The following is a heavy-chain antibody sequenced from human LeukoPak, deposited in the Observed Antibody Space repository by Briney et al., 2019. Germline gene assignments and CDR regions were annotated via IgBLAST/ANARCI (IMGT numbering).Heavy chain of an antibody. CDR1: GYTLTDYT. V-gene: IGHV7-4-1*02. CDR3: ARGGPSDY. J-gene: IGHJ4*02. CDR2: INTNTGNP. D-gene: IGHD3-16*01. Sequence: GASVKLSCKASGYTLTDYTINWARQAPGQGLEWMGWINTNTGNPTYAQGFTGRFVFSLDTSVSTAYLEISSLKAEDTAMYYCARGGPSDYWGQGTLVTVSS.